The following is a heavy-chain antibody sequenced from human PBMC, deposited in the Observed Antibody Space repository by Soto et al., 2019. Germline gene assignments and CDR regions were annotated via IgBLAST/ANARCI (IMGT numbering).Heavy chain of an antibody. V-gene: IGHV3-13*01. Sequence: PGGSLRLSCAASGFTFNNYAMIWVRQAPGKGLEWVSAIGTAGDTYYPGSVKGRFTISRENAKNSLYLQMNSLRAGDTAVYYCAREGERPPIVLMVYAYYYYYGRDVWRQGSKVTVSS. CDR3: AREGERPPIVLMVYAYYYYYGRDV. CDR1: GFTFNNYA. D-gene: IGHD2-8*01. J-gene: IGHJ6*02. CDR2: IGTAGDT.